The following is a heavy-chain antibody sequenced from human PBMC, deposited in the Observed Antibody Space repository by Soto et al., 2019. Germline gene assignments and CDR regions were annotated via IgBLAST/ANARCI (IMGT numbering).Heavy chain of an antibody. Sequence: SETLSLTCSVSGASISSGGPYWTWIRQHPGKGLEWLGYIYYSGSTKYNPSLESRVTMALDTSKNLFSLRLKSVTAADTAVYYCVTNRGDYDGSFFARWGQGTQVTSPQ. CDR2: IYYSGST. V-gene: IGHV4-31*03. D-gene: IGHD3-16*01. CDR3: VTNRGDYDGSFFAR. CDR1: GASISSGGPY. J-gene: IGHJ4*02.